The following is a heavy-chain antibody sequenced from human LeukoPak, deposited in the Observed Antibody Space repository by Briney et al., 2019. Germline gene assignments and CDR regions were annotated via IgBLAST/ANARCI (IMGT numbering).Heavy chain of an antibody. D-gene: IGHD6-13*01. Sequence: SETLSLTCTVSDDSINDYSWNWIRKPPGKGLEWIGFIYYRGNTNYNPSLKSRVTTSIDTSKSQFSLKLSSVTTADTAVYYCARYNVGSNWAQAFDVWGQGTMVTVSS. CDR3: ARYNVGSNWAQAFDV. CDR1: DDSINDYS. V-gene: IGHV4-59*01. J-gene: IGHJ3*01. CDR2: IYYRGNT.